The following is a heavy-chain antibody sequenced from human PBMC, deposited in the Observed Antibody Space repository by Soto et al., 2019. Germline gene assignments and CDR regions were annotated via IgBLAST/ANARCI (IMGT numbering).Heavy chain of an antibody. CDR1: GFTFSSYS. J-gene: IGHJ3*02. V-gene: IGHV3-21*01. CDR3: ARDTLSNYYDSSGYAFDI. CDR2: ISSSSSYI. Sequence: PGGSLRLSCAASGFTFSSYSMNWVRQAPGKGLEWVSSISSSSSYIYYADSVKGRFTISRDNAKNSLYLQMNSLRAEDTAVYYCARDTLSNYYDSSGYAFDIWGQGTMVTVSS. D-gene: IGHD3-22*01.